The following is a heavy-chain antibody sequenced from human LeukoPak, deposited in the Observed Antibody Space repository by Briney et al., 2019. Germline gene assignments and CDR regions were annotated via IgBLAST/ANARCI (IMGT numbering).Heavy chain of an antibody. CDR1: GFTFSTYE. J-gene: IGHJ4*02. CDR2: ISGSGSVI. D-gene: IGHD2-21*02. CDR3: ARERNYCGGYCYLN. Sequence: PGGSLRLSCAASGFTFSTYEMNWVRQAPGKGLEWVSYISGSGSVIQYADSVKGRFIISRDNAKNSLYLQMSSLRAEDTAVYYCARERNYCGGYCYLNWGQGTLVTVSS. V-gene: IGHV3-48*03.